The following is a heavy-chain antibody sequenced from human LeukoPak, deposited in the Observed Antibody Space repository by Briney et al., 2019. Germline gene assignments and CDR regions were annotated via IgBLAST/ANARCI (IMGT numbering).Heavy chain of an antibody. CDR3: AGRDGYPIDY. J-gene: IGHJ4*02. V-gene: IGHV3-66*01. D-gene: IGHD5-24*01. Sequence: GSLRLSCAASGFTFSSYAMSWVRQAPGKGLEWVSVIYSGGSTYYADSVKGRFTISRDNSKNTLYLQMNSLRAEDTAVYYCAGRDGYPIDYWGQGTLVTVSS. CDR2: IYSGGST. CDR1: GFTFSSYA.